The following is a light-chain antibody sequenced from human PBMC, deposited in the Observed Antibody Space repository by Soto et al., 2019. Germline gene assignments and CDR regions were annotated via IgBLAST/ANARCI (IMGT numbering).Light chain of an antibody. CDR2: KAS. CDR3: QQYNSYSPT. Sequence: DIQMTQSPSTLSASVGDRVTITCRASQSISSWLAWYQQKPGKAPSVLIYKASRLENAVPSRFSGSGSGTEFTLTISSLQPEDSATYYCQQYNSYSPTFGQGT. CDR1: QSISSW. V-gene: IGKV1-5*03. J-gene: IGKJ1*01.